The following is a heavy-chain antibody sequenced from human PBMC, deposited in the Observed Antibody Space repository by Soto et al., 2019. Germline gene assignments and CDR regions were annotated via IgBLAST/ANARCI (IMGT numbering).Heavy chain of an antibody. CDR3: AKDGLETYYDSSGYYNY. J-gene: IGHJ4*02. Sequence: GSLRLSCAASGFTFSSYAMNWVRQAPGKGLEWVSRISGGGGSTYFAESVKGRFTISRDNSKNTLYLRMNSLRAEDTAVYYCAKDGLETYYDSSGYYNYWGQGTLVTVSS. D-gene: IGHD3-22*01. CDR2: ISGGGGST. CDR1: GFTFSSYA. V-gene: IGHV3-23*01.